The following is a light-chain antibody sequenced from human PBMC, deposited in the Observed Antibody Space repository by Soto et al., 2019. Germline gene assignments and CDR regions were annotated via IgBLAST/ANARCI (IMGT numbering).Light chain of an antibody. CDR2: GAS. Sequence: EIVYTQSPGTLSLSPGERATLSCRASKSVSSYLAWYQQKSGQSPRLLIYGASTRATDIPPRFSGSGSGTEFTLTISRLQSEDFAVYYCQQRSNWQWTFGQGTKWIS. CDR3: QQRSNWQWT. J-gene: IGKJ1*01. CDR1: KSVSSY. V-gene: IGKV3-15*01.